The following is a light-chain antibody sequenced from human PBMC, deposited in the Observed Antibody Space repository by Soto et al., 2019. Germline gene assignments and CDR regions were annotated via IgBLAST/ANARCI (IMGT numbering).Light chain of an antibody. Sequence: EIVLTQSPDTLSLSPGDRATLSCRASQGVSNLLAWYQQRPGQAPRLLIYDASKRATGVPARFSGGGSETDFTLTISSLEPEDFAVYYCQQRADWPPALTFGGGTKVDI. CDR2: DAS. V-gene: IGKV3-11*01. J-gene: IGKJ4*01. CDR1: QGVSNL. CDR3: QQRADWPPALT.